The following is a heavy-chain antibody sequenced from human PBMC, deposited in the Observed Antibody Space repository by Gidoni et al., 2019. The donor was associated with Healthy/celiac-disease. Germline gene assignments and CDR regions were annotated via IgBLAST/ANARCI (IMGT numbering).Heavy chain of an antibody. D-gene: IGHD2-21*02. CDR1: GFTFSSYS. J-gene: IGHJ4*02. Sequence: EVQLVESGGGLVQPGGSLRLSCAASGFTFSSYSMNWVRQAPGKGLEWVSYISSSSSTIYYADSVKGRFTISRDNAKNSLYLQMNSLRAEDTAVYYCARGGLAYCGGDCYWGIDYWGQGTLVTVSS. CDR2: ISSSSSTI. V-gene: IGHV3-48*01. CDR3: ARGGLAYCGGDCYWGIDY.